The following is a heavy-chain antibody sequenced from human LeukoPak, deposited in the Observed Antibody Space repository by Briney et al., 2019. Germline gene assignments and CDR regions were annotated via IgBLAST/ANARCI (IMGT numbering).Heavy chain of an antibody. D-gene: IGHD3-22*01. J-gene: IGHJ3*02. CDR3: ARDDRRIVVITRSDAFDI. V-gene: IGHV1-18*01. Sequence: VASVKVSCKASGYTFINYGISWVRQAPGQGLEWMGWISGYNGNTKYAEKLQGRVTMTTDTSTSTAYMELRSLRSDDTAMYYCARDDRRIVVITRSDAFDIWGQGTMVTVSS. CDR1: GYTFINYG. CDR2: ISGYNGNT.